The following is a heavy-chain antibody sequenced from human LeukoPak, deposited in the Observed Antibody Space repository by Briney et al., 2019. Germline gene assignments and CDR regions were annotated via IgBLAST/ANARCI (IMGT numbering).Heavy chain of an antibody. D-gene: IGHD5-12*01. CDR2: IYYSGST. Sequence: SETLSLTCTVSVGSISSSSYYWGWIRQPPGKGLEWIGSIYYSGSTYYNPSLKSRVTISVDTSKNQFSLKLSSVTAADTAVYYCARRSSYDLDYWGQGTLVTVSS. CDR3: ARRSSYDLDY. CDR1: VGSISSSSYY. J-gene: IGHJ4*02. V-gene: IGHV4-39*01.